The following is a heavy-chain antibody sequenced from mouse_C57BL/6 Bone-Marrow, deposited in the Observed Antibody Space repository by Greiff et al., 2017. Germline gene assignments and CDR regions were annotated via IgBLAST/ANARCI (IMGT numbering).Heavy chain of an antibody. CDR1: GYTFTDYY. D-gene: IGHD1-1*01. V-gene: IGHV1-76*01. CDR2: IYPGSGNT. J-gene: IGHJ4*01. CDR3: ATPPTVVAPYYAMDD. Sequence: QVQLQQSGAELVRPGASVKLSCKASGYTFTDYYINWVKQRPGQGLEWIARIYPGSGNTYYNEKFKGKATLTAEKSSSTAYMQLSSLTSEDSAVYFCATPPTVVAPYYAMDDWGQGTSVTVSS.